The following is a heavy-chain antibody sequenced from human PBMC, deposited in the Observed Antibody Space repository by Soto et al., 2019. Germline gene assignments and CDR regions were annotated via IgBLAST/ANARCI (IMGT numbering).Heavy chain of an antibody. Sequence: PLEALSLTCAVSGYSIRSGYFWGWIRRPPGKGLEWIGSMYHSGITYYNLSLKSRVTISVDTSKNQLSLKLSSATAADTAVYYCARSMYSTSAQLYYGMDVWGQGTTVTVS. CDR3: ARSMYSTSAQLYYGMDV. CDR1: GYSIRSGYF. D-gene: IGHD6-6*01. V-gene: IGHV4-38-2*01. J-gene: IGHJ6*02. CDR2: MYHSGIT.